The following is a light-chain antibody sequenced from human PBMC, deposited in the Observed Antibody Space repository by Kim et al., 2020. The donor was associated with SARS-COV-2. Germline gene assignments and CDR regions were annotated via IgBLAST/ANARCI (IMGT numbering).Light chain of an antibody. Sequence: SASVGDSVTLPCRASQSVKFHLNWYQQKEGKAPQLLIFATSSLETGVPSRFSGSGSATEFTLTINGLRPEDSATYYCQQSHSTPYTFGQGTKLEI. CDR1: QSVKFH. V-gene: IGKV1-39*01. CDR3: QQSHSTPYT. J-gene: IGKJ2*01. CDR2: ATS.